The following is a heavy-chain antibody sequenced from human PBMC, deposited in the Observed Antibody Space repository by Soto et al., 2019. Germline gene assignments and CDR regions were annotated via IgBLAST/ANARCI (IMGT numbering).Heavy chain of an antibody. CDR1: GFPLRSYA. J-gene: IGHJ6*02. Sequence: EVQLLESGGGLVQPGGSLRLSCAAPGFPLRSYAMNWVRQAPGKGLEWVSVITSSGDSTYYADSVKGRFTISRDNSKNTLYLQMNSLRAEDTAVYYCAKGGFRFLEWLSLDYYYGMDVWGQGTTVTVSS. D-gene: IGHD3-3*01. V-gene: IGHV3-23*01. CDR2: ITSSGDST. CDR3: AKGGFRFLEWLSLDYYYGMDV.